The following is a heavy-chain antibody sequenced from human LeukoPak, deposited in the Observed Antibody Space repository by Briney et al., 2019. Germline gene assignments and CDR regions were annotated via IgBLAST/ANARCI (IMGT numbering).Heavy chain of an antibody. V-gene: IGHV4-59*01. CDR3: ARGFDYYYYYMDV. Sequence: SETLSLACTVSGGSISSYYWSWIRQPPGKGLEWIGYIYYSGSTNYNPSLKSRVTISVDTSKNQFSLKLSSVTAADTAVYYCARGFDYYYYYMDVWGKGTTVTISS. J-gene: IGHJ6*03. CDR2: IYYSGST. CDR1: GGSISSYY.